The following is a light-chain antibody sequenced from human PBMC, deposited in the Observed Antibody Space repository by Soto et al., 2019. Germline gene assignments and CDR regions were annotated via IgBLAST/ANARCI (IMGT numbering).Light chain of an antibody. J-gene: IGKJ4*02. V-gene: IGKV1-39*01. CDR2: SAS. CDR3: QQSYTTPRT. Sequence: DIQMTQSPSSLSASVGDRVTITCRASQYISTYLNWYRQKSGKAPEVLIYSASTLQSGVPSRFSGRGSGADFTLTIIGLQSEDFATYYCQQSYTTPRTFGAGTTVDIK. CDR1: QYISTY.